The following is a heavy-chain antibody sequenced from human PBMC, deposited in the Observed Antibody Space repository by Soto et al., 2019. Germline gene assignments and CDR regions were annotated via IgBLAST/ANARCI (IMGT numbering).Heavy chain of an antibody. CDR3: ARKYSGYEYGMDV. V-gene: IGHV3-33*01. D-gene: IGHD5-12*01. CDR2: IWYDGSDK. Sequence: GGSLRLSCAASGFTFSSYGMHWVRQAPGKGLEWVAVIWYDGSDKYYADSVKGRFTISRDNSKNTLYLQMNSLRAEDTAIYYCARKYSGYEYGMDVWGKGTTVTVSS. J-gene: IGHJ6*04. CDR1: GFTFSSYG.